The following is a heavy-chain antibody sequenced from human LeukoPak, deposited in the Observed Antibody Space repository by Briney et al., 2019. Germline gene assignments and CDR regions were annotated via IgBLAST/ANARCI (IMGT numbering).Heavy chain of an antibody. CDR1: GYTLTELS. J-gene: IGHJ4*02. D-gene: IGHD1-26*01. CDR3: ATDHSVMGAPTY. CDR2: FDPEDGET. V-gene: IGHV1-24*01. Sequence: ASVKVSCKVSGYTLTELSIHWVRQAPGKGLEWMGGFDPEDGETIYAQKFQGRVTMTEDTSTDTAYMELSSLRSEDTAAYYCATDHSVMGAPTYWGQGTLVTVSS.